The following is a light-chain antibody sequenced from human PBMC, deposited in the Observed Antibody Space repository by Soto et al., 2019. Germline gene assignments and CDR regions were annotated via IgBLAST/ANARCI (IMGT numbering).Light chain of an antibody. CDR1: SSDVGSYNL. Sequence: QSALTQPASVSGSPGQSITLSCTGTSSDVGSYNLVSWYQQHPGKAPKLMIYEVSKRPSGVSNRFSGSKSGNTASLTISGLQADDEADYYCCSYTRSSTVVFGGGTKVTVL. J-gene: IGLJ2*01. CDR3: CSYTRSSTVV. CDR2: EVS. V-gene: IGLV2-23*02.